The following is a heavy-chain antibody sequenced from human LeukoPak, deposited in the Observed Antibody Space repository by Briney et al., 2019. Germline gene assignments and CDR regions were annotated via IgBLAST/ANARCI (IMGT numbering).Heavy chain of an antibody. Sequence: PGGSLRLSCAASGFTFSSYSMNWVRQAPGKGLEWVSSISSSSSYIYYADSVKGRFTISRDNAKNSLYLQMNSLRAEDTAVYYCAKDPEGEWELIYFDYWGQGTLVTVSS. J-gene: IGHJ4*02. CDR3: AKDPEGEWELIYFDY. D-gene: IGHD1-26*01. V-gene: IGHV3-21*01. CDR2: ISSSSSYI. CDR1: GFTFSSYS.